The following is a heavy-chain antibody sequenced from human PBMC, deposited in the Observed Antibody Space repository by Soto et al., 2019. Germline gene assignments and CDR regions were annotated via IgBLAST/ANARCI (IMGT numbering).Heavy chain of an antibody. D-gene: IGHD1-1*01. CDR1: GFTFSDYA. CDR3: AGALENPYFYYGLNV. Sequence: QVHVVESGGGVVHPGRSLRLSCAVSGFTFSDYAMHWVRQAPGKGLEWVAAISYDGGSTYYADSVKGRFTFSRDNSKNTLYLQMNSLRVEDTATYYCAGALENPYFYYGLNVWDQGTTVTVSS. V-gene: IGHV3-30-3*01. J-gene: IGHJ6*02. CDR2: ISYDGGST.